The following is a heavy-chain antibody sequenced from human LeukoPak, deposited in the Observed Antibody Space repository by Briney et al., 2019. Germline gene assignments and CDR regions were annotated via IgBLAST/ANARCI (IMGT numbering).Heavy chain of an antibody. D-gene: IGHD6-6*01. CDR3: ARHGGNEYTSKWVFDY. Sequence: GGSLRLSCAASGFTFSNNWMSWVRQPPGKGLEWVANIKQDGSEKQYKVSVKGRFTISRDNAKNSLFLQMNSLRAEDTAVYYCARHGGNEYTSKWVFDYWGQGVLVIVSS. V-gene: IGHV3-7*01. J-gene: IGHJ4*02. CDR2: IKQDGSEK. CDR1: GFTFSNNW.